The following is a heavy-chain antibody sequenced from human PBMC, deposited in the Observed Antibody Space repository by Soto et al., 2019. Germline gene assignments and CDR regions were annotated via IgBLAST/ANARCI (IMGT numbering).Heavy chain of an antibody. V-gene: IGHV3-7*01. D-gene: IGHD6-19*01. CDR3: ARGRGSYSSGWYSYYYYMDV. J-gene: IGHJ6*03. CDR1: GFTFSSYW. Sequence: PGGSLRLSCAASGFTFSSYWMSWVRQAPGKGLEWVANIKQDGSEKYYVDSVKGRFTISRDNAKNSLYLQMNSLRAEDTAVYYCARGRGSYSSGWYSYYYYMDVWGKGTTVTVSS. CDR2: IKQDGSEK.